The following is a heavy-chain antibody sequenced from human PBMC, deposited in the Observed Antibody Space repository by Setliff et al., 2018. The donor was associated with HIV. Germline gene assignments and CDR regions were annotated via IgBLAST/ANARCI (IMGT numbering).Heavy chain of an antibody. CDR2: IYYSGST. CDR1: GGSISSSSYY. J-gene: IGHJ3*02. D-gene: IGHD1-26*01. Sequence: SETLSLTCTVSGGSISSSSYYWGWIRQPPWKGLEWIGSIYYSGSTYYNPSLKSRVTISVDTSKNQFSLKLSSVTAADTAVYYCARDASQGAFDAFDIWGQGTMVTVSS. V-gene: IGHV4-39*07. CDR3: ARDASQGAFDAFDI.